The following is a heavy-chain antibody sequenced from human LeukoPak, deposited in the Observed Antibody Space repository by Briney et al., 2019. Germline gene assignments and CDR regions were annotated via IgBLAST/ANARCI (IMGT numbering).Heavy chain of an antibody. CDR1: GGTFISYA. Sequence: GASVKVSCKASGGTFISYAISWVRQAPGQGLEWMGGIIPIFGTANYAQKFQGRVTITADESTSTAYMELSSLRSEDTAVYYCARGGAASGYDWGFDYWGQGTLVTVSS. CDR2: IIPIFGTA. J-gene: IGHJ4*02. V-gene: IGHV1-69*13. D-gene: IGHD5-12*01. CDR3: ARGGAASGYDWGFDY.